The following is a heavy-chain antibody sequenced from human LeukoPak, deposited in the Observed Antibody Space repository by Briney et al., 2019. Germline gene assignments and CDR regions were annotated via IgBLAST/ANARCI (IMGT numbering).Heavy chain of an antibody. J-gene: IGHJ4*02. Sequence: GGSLRLSCAASGFTVTSNYMNWVRQAPGKGLEWVSVIYTGGSTYYADSVKGRFIISRDNSKNTLYLQMNSLRAEDTTVYYCARGGYDDGGNHFDFWGQGTLVTVSS. CDR2: IYTGGST. D-gene: IGHD5-12*01. CDR1: GFTVTSNY. V-gene: IGHV3-66*01. CDR3: ARGGYDDGGNHFDF.